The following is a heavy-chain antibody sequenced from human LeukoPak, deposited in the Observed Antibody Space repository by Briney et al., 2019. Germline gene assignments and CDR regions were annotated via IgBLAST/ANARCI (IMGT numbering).Heavy chain of an antibody. CDR3: ARGRIAVARNPFDY. V-gene: IGHV1-2*02. Sequence: ASVKVSCKASGYTFTGYYMHWVRQAPGQGLEWMGWINPNSGGTNYAQKFQGRVTITRDTSISTAYMELSRLRSDDTAVYYCARGRIAVARNPFDYWGQGTLVTVSS. D-gene: IGHD6-19*01. CDR1: GYTFTGYY. J-gene: IGHJ4*02. CDR2: INPNSGGT.